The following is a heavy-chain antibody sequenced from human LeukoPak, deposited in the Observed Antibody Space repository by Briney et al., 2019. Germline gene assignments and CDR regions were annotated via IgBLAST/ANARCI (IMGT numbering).Heavy chain of an antibody. D-gene: IGHD3-16*01. CDR2: VYETGER. J-gene: IGHJ4*02. CDR3: ARHTLRGGFDH. CDR1: GFSINNFC. V-gene: IGHV4-59*08. Sequence: SETLSPTCSVYGFSINNFCWGWIRQPPGKGREWLVYVYETGERGYNTPLKSGATISVETSNNHFILKRNSVTAAATALYYCARHTLRGGFDHWGLGTLVAVSS.